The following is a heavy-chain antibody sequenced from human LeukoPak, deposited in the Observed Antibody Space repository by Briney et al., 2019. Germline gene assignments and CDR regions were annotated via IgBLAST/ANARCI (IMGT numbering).Heavy chain of an antibody. Sequence: GGSLRLSCAASGFTFSSYGMHWVRQAPGKGLEWVAVISYDGSNKYYADSVKGRFTISRDNSKNTLYLQMNSLRAEDTAVYYCATSTDIVATIAWAFDYWSQGTLVTVSS. V-gene: IGHV3-30*03. D-gene: IGHD5-12*01. J-gene: IGHJ4*02. CDR1: GFTFSSYG. CDR3: ATSTDIVATIAWAFDY. CDR2: ISYDGSNK.